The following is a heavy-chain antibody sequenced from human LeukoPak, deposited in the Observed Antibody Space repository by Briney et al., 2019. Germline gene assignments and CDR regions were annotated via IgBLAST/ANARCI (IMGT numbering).Heavy chain of an antibody. CDR3: ARIGYSSSSNDY. V-gene: IGHV3-7*01. J-gene: IGHJ4*02. CDR2: IKQDGSEK. D-gene: IGHD2-15*01. CDR1: GCTFSRYW. Sequence: PGGSLRLSCAASGCTFSRYWMTWVRQAPGKGREWVANIKQDGSEKYYVDSVKGRFTISRDNAKNSLYLQVNSLRVEDTAVYYCARIGYSSSSNDYWGQGTPVTVSS.